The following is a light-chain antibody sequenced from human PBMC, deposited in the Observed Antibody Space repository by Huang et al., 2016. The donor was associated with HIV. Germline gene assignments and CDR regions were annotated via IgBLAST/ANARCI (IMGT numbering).Light chain of an antibody. CDR1: QSVRSY. Sequence: EIVMTQSPATLSVSPGERVTLSFRASQSVRSYLSWYQQKPGQAPRLLIYGASTRATGTPARFSGSGSGTQFTLTISSLQSEDFALYFCQQYNNKWYTFGQGTKLEMK. CDR3: QQYNNKWYT. V-gene: IGKV3-15*01. CDR2: GAS. J-gene: IGKJ2*01.